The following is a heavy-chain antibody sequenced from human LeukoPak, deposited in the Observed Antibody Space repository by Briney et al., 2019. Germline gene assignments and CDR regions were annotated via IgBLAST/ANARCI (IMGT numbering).Heavy chain of an antibody. J-gene: IGHJ6*03. CDR3: AKDPSYRNYYYYYMDV. D-gene: IGHD3-10*01. CDR1: GFTFSDYT. V-gene: IGHV3-43*01. Sequence: GGSLRLSCAASGFTFSDYTMHWVRQPPGKGLEWVSLIGWDGTTTSYADSVRGRFTISRDSSKNSLYLQMNNLRTEDTALYYCAKDPSYRNYYYYYMDVWGKGTTVIVCS. CDR2: IGWDGTTT.